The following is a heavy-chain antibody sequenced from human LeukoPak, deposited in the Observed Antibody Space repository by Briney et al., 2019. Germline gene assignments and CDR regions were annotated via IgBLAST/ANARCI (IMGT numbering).Heavy chain of an antibody. CDR1: GFTVSRNY. CDR2: IYTGGST. Sequence: GGSLRLSCAATGFTVSRNYMTWVRQAPGKGLEWVSVIYTGGSTYYADSVRGRFTISRDNSKNTLYVQMNSLREEDTAVYYCAKDQRWESPHYLDSWGQGTLVTVSS. CDR3: AKDQRWESPHYLDS. D-gene: IGHD1-26*01. V-gene: IGHV3-53*01. J-gene: IGHJ4*02.